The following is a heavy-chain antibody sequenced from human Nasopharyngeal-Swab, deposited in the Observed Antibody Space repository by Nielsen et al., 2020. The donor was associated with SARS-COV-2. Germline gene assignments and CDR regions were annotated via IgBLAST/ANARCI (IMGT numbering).Heavy chain of an antibody. J-gene: IGHJ4*02. CDR1: GGTFSSYA. CDR2: IIPNCGKA. CDR3: ARDDPACPMVGACYFDY. Sequence: SVKVSCKASGGTFSSYAINWVRQATGQGLEWMGGIIPNCGKANYAQKFQGRVTMTADRSTSTAYMELSSLRSEDTAVYYCARDDPACPMVGACYFDYWGQGTLVTVSS. D-gene: IGHD3-10*02. V-gene: IGHV1-69*06.